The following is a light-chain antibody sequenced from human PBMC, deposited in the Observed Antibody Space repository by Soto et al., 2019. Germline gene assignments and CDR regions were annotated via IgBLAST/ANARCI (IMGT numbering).Light chain of an antibody. V-gene: IGKV4-1*01. Sequence: DIVLTQSPDSLAVSLGERATINCKSSQSLLHSSNNKNYLAWYQQKPGQAPRLLIYGASSRATGIPDRFSGSGSGTDFTLTISRLEPEDFAVYYCQQYGSSALTFGGGTKVDI. CDR2: GAS. CDR3: QQYGSSALT. J-gene: IGKJ4*01. CDR1: QSLLHSSNNKNY.